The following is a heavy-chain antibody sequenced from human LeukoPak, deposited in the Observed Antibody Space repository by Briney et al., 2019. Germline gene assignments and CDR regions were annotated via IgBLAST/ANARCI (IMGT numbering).Heavy chain of an antibody. D-gene: IGHD2-15*01. CDR1: GGSISSGGYS. CDR3: ARRYCSGGSCYEGFDP. Sequence: SQTLSLTCAVSGGSISSGGYSWSWIRQPPGKGLEWIGYIYYSGSTNYNPSLKSRVTISVDTSKNQFSLKLTSVTAADTAVYYCARRYCSGGSCYEGFDPWGQGTLVTVSS. J-gene: IGHJ5*02. V-gene: IGHV4-30-4*07. CDR2: IYYSGST.